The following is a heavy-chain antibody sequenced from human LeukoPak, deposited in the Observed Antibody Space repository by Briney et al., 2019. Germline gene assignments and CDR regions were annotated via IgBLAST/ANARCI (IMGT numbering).Heavy chain of an antibody. CDR2: IHYIRDGP. V-gene: IGHV3-23*01. CDR1: GLRFSRYA. Sequence: GGSLRLSCVGSGLRFSRYAMSWVRQAPGKGLEWVATIHYIRDGPYYADSVEGRFTISRDDSKNTVYLQMNSLRVEDTAIYYCARCVTGWPNWFAPWGQGTLVTVSS. D-gene: IGHD6-19*01. J-gene: IGHJ5*02. CDR3: ARCVTGWPNWFAP.